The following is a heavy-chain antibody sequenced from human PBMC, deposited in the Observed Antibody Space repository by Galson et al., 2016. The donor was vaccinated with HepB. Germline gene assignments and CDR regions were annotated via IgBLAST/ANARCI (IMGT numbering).Heavy chain of an antibody. Sequence: SLRLSCAASGFTFSNYAMSWVRQAPGKGLEWVSTISTSGDRTYCAVSAKGRFTISSDNSKDTLYLQMNSLRAEDTAVYYCAKKSSGTYPFDYWGQGSLVTVSS. CDR3: AKKSSGTYPFDY. V-gene: IGHV3-23*01. CDR2: ISTSGDRT. CDR1: GFTFSNYA. J-gene: IGHJ4*02. D-gene: IGHD3-22*01.